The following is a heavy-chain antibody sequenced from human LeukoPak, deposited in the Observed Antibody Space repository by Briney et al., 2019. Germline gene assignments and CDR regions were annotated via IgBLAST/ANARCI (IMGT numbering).Heavy chain of an antibody. CDR3: AREIVRCSGGSCYFRSFDY. CDR1: GFTFSSYA. V-gene: IGHV3-23*01. J-gene: IGHJ4*02. Sequence: GGSLRLSCAASGFTFSSYAMNWVRQAPGKGLEWVSGIVGGGGGTYYADSVKGRFTISRDNSKNTLYLQMNSLRAEDTAVYYCAREIVRCSGGSCYFRSFDYWGQGTLVTVSS. D-gene: IGHD2-15*01. CDR2: IVGGGGGT.